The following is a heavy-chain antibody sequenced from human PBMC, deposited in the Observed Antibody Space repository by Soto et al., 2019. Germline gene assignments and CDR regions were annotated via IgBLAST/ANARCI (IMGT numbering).Heavy chain of an antibody. V-gene: IGHV4-30-2*01. CDR3: ARGHYYYGMDV. CDR2: IYYSGTT. CDR1: NGSVSSGTYS. J-gene: IGHJ6*02. Sequence: SETLSLTCTVSNGSVSSGTYSWSWVRQPPGQGLEWIGYIYYSGTTYYTPSLKSRLTMSMDRADDHFSLNLTSVTAADTAVYFCARGHYYYGMDVWGQGVTVTVSS.